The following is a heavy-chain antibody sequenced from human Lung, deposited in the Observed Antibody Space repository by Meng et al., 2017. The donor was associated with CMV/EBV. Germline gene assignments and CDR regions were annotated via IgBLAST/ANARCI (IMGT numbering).Heavy chain of an antibody. CDR1: GGSITSYY. CDR3: ARDWQGGAEPYGMDV. D-gene: IGHD1-14*01. CDR2: MYYSRDA. J-gene: IGHJ6*02. V-gene: IGHV4-59*01. Sequence: GSLRLXCTVSGGSITSYYWSWIRQPPGKGLEWIAYMYYSRDASYNPSLRSRVTVSVDTSKSQFSLQLSSVTAADTAVYYCARDWQGGAEPYGMDVWGQGXTGTVSS.